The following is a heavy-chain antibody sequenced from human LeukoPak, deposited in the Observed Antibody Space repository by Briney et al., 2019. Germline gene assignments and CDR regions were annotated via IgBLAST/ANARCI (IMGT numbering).Heavy chain of an antibody. D-gene: IGHD4-17*01. V-gene: IGHV4-39*01. CDR3: ARHVVAYDYGDY. CDR1: GGPISSSTYY. J-gene: IGHJ4*02. Sequence: SETLSLTCIVSGGPISSSTYYWGWTRQPPGKGLEWIGSIYYTGRTYYNPSLKSRVTISVDTSENQFSLRLSSVTAADTAVYYCARHVVAYDYGDYWGQGTLVTVSS. CDR2: IYYTGRT.